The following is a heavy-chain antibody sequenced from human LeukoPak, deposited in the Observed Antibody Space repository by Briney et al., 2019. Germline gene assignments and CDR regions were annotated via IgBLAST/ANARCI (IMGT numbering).Heavy chain of an antibody. CDR1: GYSISSGYY. V-gene: IGHV4-38-2*02. CDR2: IYHSGRT. J-gene: IGHJ6*03. CDR3: ARQVPRVYYYMDV. Sequence: SETLSLTCTVSGYSISSGYYWGWIRPPPGKGLEWIGSIYHSGRTFYNPSLKSRVTISVDTSKNQFSLKLTSVTAADTAVYYCARQVPRVYYYMDVWGKGTTVTISS.